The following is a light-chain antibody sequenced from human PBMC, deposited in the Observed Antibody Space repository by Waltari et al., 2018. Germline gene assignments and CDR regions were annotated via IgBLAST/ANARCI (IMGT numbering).Light chain of an antibody. CDR2: HSS. J-gene: IGKJ1*01. Sequence: EIHMTQSPSSVSASVGDRVSMSCRASQDISNSLAWYQQKSGKAPSLLIYHSSTLPSGVPSRFSGAGTGTDFTLTINNLHPEDFATYFCQQGDTSPPTFGPGTKVELK. CDR3: QQGDTSPPT. V-gene: IGKV1-12*01. CDR1: QDISNS.